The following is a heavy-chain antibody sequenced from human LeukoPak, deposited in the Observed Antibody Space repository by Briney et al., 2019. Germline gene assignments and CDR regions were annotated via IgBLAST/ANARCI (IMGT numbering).Heavy chain of an antibody. D-gene: IGHD3-22*01. CDR3: ARTLSDSSPVAT. Sequence: PSETLSLTCSVSGYFLSSGFYWGWIRQPPGKGLEWIASVYHSGTTIYNPSLKSRVTMSMDTSMNHYSLKLRSVTAADTAVYYCARTLSDSSPVATWGRGTLVTVSS. J-gene: IGHJ4*02. V-gene: IGHV4-38-2*02. CDR1: GYFLSSGFY. CDR2: VYHSGTT.